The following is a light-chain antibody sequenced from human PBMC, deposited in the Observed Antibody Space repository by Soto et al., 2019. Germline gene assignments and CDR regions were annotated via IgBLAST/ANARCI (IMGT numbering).Light chain of an antibody. CDR3: QTWGTGIQV. Sequence: QSVLTQSPSASASLGASVKLTCTLSSGHSNYAIAWHQLQPEKGPRYLMKLNSDGIHIKGDGIPDRFSGSSSGAERYLTISSLQSEDEADYYCQTWGTGIQVFGGGTKLTVL. J-gene: IGLJ2*01. V-gene: IGLV4-69*01. CDR2: LNSDGIH. CDR1: SGHSNYA.